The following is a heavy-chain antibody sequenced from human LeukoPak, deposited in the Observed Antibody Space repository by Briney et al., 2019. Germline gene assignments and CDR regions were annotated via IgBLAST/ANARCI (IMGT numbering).Heavy chain of an antibody. CDR1: GYTFTGYY. D-gene: IGHD2-21*01. J-gene: IGHJ6*02. V-gene: IGHV1-2*06. Sequence: ASVKVSCKASGYTFTGYYMHWVRQAPGQGLEWMGRINPNSGGTNYAQKFQGRVTMTKDTSISTAYMELSRLRSDDTAVYYCARDLVKGYYGMDVWGQGTKVTVSS. CDR3: ARDLVKGYYGMDV. CDR2: INPNSGGT.